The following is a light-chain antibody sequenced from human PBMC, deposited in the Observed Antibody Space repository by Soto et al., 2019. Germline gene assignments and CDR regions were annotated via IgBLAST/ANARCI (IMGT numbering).Light chain of an antibody. V-gene: IGLV2-23*01. J-gene: IGLJ1*01. CDR1: SSDVGNYNL. CDR2: EGS. Sequence: QSALTQPASVSGSPGQSITISCTGTSSDVGNYNLVSWYQQHPGKAPKLMIYEGSKRPSGVSNRFSGSQSGNTASLTISGLQAEDEADYYCCSYAGSSTYVFGTGTKVTVL. CDR3: CSYAGSSTYV.